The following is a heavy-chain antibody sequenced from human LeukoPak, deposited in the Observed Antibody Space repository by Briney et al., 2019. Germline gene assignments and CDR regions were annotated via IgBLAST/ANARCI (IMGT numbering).Heavy chain of an antibody. Sequence: GGSLRLSCAASGFTFSTYGMHWVRRAPGKGLEWVAFIRYDGSIRYYADSVKGRFTISRDNSQNTLYLQMNSLRPEGTGVYYCAKDRSGYCPDYWGQGTLVTVSS. CDR3: AKDRSGYCPDY. CDR1: GFTFSTYG. D-gene: IGHD5-12*01. J-gene: IGHJ4*02. V-gene: IGHV3-30*02. CDR2: IRYDGSIR.